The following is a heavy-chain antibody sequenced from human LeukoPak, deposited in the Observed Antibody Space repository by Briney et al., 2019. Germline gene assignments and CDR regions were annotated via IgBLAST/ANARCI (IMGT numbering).Heavy chain of an antibody. CDR2: ISTSGTTL. Sequence: GGSLRLSCAASGFTFSSYEMNWVRQAPGKGLEWVSYISTSGTTLYYAGSVKGRFTISRDNAKKSLCLQMNSLRAEDTAVYYCARINWLDPWGQGTLVTVSS. CDR3: ARINWLDP. J-gene: IGHJ5*02. V-gene: IGHV3-48*03. CDR1: GFTFSSYE.